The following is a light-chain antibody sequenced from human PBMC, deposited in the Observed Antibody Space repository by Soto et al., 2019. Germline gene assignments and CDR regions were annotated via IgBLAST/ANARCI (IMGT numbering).Light chain of an antibody. CDR3: QQRSSWPLS. CDR1: QSVGSY. J-gene: IGKJ4*01. CDR2: DEF. V-gene: IGKV3-11*01. Sequence: EIVLTQSPATLSLSPGERATLSCRASQSVGSYFAWYQQKPGQAPRLLIYDEFIRATDIPARFIGSRSGTDFTLTTSSLEPEDFAIDGGQQRSSWPLSFGGGTMVEIK.